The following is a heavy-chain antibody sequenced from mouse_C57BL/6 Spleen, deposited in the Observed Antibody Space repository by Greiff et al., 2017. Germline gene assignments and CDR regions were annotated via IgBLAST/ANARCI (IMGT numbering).Heavy chain of an antibody. Sequence: EVQLVESGPGLVKPSQSLSLTCSVTGYSITSGYYWNWIRQFPGNKLEWMGYISYDGSNNYNPSLKNRISITRDTSKNQFFLKLNSVTTEDTATCYCARDLITTLFDYWGQGTTLTVSS. CDR3: ARDLITTLFDY. J-gene: IGHJ2*01. CDR2: ISYDGSN. V-gene: IGHV3-6*01. CDR1: GYSITSGYY. D-gene: IGHD1-1*01.